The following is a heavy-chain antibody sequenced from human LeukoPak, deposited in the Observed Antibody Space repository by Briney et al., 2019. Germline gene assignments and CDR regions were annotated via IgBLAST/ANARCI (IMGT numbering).Heavy chain of an antibody. CDR2: IIPIFGTA. Sequence: RASVKVSCKASGGTFSSYAISWVRQAPGQGLEWMGGIIPIFGTANYAQKFQGRVTITTDESTSTAYVELSSLRSEDTAVYYCARATITMSPGYMDVWGKGTTVTVSS. CDR1: GGTFSSYA. CDR3: ARATITMSPGYMDV. V-gene: IGHV1-69*05. J-gene: IGHJ6*03. D-gene: IGHD3-10*02.